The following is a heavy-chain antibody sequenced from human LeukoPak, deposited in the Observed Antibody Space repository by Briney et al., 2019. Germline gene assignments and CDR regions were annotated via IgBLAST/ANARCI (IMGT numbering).Heavy chain of an antibody. V-gene: IGHV5-51*01. CDR3: ATPGVPYYYYYGMDV. D-gene: IGHD3-10*01. J-gene: IGHJ6*02. CDR1: GYSFTSYW. CDR2: IYPGDSDT. Sequence: KVSCKASGYSFTSYWIGWVRQMPGKGLEWMGIIYPGDSDTRYSPSFQGQVTISADKSISTAYLQWSSLKASDTAMYYCATPGVPYYYYYGMDVWGQGTTVTVSS.